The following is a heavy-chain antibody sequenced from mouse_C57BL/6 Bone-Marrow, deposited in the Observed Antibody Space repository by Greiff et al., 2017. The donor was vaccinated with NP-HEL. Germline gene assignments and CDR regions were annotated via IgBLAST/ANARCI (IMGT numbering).Heavy chain of an antibody. CDR1: GFTFSSYA. CDR2: ISSGGDYI. V-gene: IGHV5-9-1*02. D-gene: IGHD2-2*01. CDR3: TREVSSGYPAWFAY. Sequence: EVQLVESGEGLVKPGGSLTLSCAASGFTFSSYAMSWVRQTPEKRLEWVAYISSGGDYIYYADTVKGRFTISRDNARNTLYLQMSSLKSEDTAMYYCTREVSSGYPAWFAYWGQGTLVTVSA. J-gene: IGHJ3*01.